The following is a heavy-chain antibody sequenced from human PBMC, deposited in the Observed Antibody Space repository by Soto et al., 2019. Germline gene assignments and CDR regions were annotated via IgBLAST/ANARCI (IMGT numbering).Heavy chain of an antibody. J-gene: IGHJ6*02. CDR2: INPNSGGT. V-gene: IGHV1-2*04. CDR3: ARSRDYHGMDV. Sequence: ASVKVSCKASGYTXTCYYMHWVRQAPGQGLEWMGWINPNSGGTNYAQKFQGWVTMTRDTSISTAYMELSRLRSDDTAVYYCARSRDYHGMDVWGQGTTVTVSS. CDR1: GYTXTCYY.